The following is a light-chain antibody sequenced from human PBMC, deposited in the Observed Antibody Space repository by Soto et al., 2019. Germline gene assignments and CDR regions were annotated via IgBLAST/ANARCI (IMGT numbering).Light chain of an antibody. J-gene: IGLJ1*01. CDR1: SSDVGAYNL. CDR3: SSYAGDTTVA. CDR2: DVN. V-gene: IGLV2-23*02. Sequence: QSALTQPASGSGAPGQSITITCTGSSSDVGAYNLVSWYQQHPGKAPKAKIYDVNKRPSGVSNRFSGSKSGNTASLTISGLRAEDEGEYYCSSYAGDTTVAFGTGTKLTVL.